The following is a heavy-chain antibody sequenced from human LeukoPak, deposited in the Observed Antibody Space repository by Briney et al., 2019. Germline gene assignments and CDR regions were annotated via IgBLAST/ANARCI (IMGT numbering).Heavy chain of an antibody. D-gene: IGHD3-3*01. Sequence: SETLSLTCTVSGGSISSGSYYWSWIRQPAGKGLEWIGRIYTSGSTNYNPFLKSRVTISVDTSKNQFSLKLSSVTAADTAVYYCARVLWDFWSGYSFLYGMDVWGQGTTVTASS. CDR1: GGSISSGSYY. V-gene: IGHV4-61*02. CDR3: ARVLWDFWSGYSFLYGMDV. CDR2: IYTSGST. J-gene: IGHJ6*02.